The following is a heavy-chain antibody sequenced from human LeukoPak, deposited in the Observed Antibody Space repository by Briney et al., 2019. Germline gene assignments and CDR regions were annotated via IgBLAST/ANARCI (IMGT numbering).Heavy chain of an antibody. CDR3: ARDHSYYGMDV. Sequence: PSETLSLTCAVYGGSFSGYYWSWIRQPPGKGLEWIGEINHSGSTNYNPSLKSRVTISVDTSKNQFSLKLSSVTAADTAVYYCARDHSYYGMDVWGQGTTVTVSS. CDR1: GGSFSGYY. V-gene: IGHV4-34*01. CDR2: INHSGST. J-gene: IGHJ6*02.